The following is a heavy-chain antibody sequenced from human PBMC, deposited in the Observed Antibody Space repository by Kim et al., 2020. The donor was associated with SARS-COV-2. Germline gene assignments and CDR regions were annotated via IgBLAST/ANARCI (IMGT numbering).Heavy chain of an antibody. V-gene: IGHV4-39*07. CDR2: IYYSGST. Sequence: SETLSLTCTVSGGSISSSSYYWGWIRQPPGKGLEWIGSIYYSGSTYYNPSLKSRVTISVDTSKNQFSLKLSSVTAADTAVYYCARGQHLLCFGELRYDYWGQGTLVTVSS. CDR1: GGSISSSSYY. CDR3: ARGQHLLCFGELRYDY. D-gene: IGHD3-10*01. J-gene: IGHJ4*02.